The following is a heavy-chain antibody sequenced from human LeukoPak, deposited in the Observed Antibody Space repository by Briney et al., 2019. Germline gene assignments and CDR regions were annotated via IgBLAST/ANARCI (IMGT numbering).Heavy chain of an antibody. D-gene: IGHD2-21*01. V-gene: IGHV5-51*01. CDR3: ARSRVSMHFGDY. J-gene: IGHJ4*02. CDR2: IYPGDSDT. CDR1: GYSFTNYW. Sequence: GESLKISCKGSGYSFTNYWIAWVRQMPGKGLEWMGTIYPGDSDTEYSPSFRGQVTISADKSTTTAYLQWNSLKASDTAMYYCARSRVSMHFGDYWGQGSLVTVSS.